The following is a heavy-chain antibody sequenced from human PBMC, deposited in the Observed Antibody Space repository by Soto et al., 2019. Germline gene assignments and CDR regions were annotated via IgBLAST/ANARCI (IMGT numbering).Heavy chain of an antibody. V-gene: IGHV1-3*01. J-gene: IGHJ6*03. D-gene: IGHD6-6*01. CDR1: GYTFTSYA. CDR3: AREAFYSSSGYYYYYYMDV. CDR2: INAGNGNT. Sequence: ASVKVSCKAPGYTFTSYAMHWVRQAPGQRLEWMGWINAGNGNTKYSQKFQGRVTITRDTSASTAYMELSSLRPEDTAVYYCAREAFYSSSGYYYYYYMDVWGKGTTVTVSS.